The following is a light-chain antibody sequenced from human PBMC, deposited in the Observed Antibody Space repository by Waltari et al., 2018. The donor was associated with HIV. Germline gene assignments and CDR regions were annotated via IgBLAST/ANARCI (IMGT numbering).Light chain of an antibody. V-gene: IGLV2-11*01. CDR3: CSYAANYVWL. J-gene: IGLJ3*02. CDR1: ISDGGGYNY. Sequence: QSALTPPRSVSGSPGQSVTIPCTGTISDGGGYNYVSWYQQYPGKAPKVMIYDVRKRPSGSPDRFAGSQSGNTTSLTLCGLQAEDEADYYCCSYAANYVWLFDGRTKLTVL. CDR2: DVR.